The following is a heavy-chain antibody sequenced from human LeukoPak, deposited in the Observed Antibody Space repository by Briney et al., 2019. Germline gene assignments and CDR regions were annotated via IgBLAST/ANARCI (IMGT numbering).Heavy chain of an antibody. D-gene: IGHD3-10*01. J-gene: IGHJ6*03. CDR1: GGSISGYS. V-gene: IGHV4-59*01. Sequence: SETLSLTCTVSGGSISGYSWTWIRQPPGKGLEWIGYIYYSGSTNYNPSLKSRVTISVDTSKNQFSLKLSSVTAADTAAYYCASNMVRGVSSWYYYMDVWGKGTTVTVSS. CDR3: ASNMVRGVSSWYYYMDV. CDR2: IYYSGST.